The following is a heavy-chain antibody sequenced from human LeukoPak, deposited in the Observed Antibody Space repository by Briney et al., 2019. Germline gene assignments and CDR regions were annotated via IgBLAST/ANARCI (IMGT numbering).Heavy chain of an antibody. V-gene: IGHV3-33*01. CDR3: ARGYGGDSAGFDY. Sequence: PGGSLRLSCAASGFTFYTHAMHWVRQAPGKGLEWVAMIYYDGSNTYYADSVKGRFTISRDNPKNTVFLQMNTLRVEDTAVYYCARGYGGDSAGFDYWGQGTLVTVSS. CDR1: GFTFYTHA. J-gene: IGHJ4*02. D-gene: IGHD4-23*01. CDR2: IYYDGSNT.